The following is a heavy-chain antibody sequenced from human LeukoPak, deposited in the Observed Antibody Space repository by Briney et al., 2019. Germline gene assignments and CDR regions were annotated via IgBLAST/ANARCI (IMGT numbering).Heavy chain of an antibody. V-gene: IGHV3-21*01. CDR1: GFTFSTYN. Sequence: GGSLRLSCAASGFTFSTYNMNWVRQAPGKGLEWVSSITSSSSYTFYADSVRGRFTISRDNAKNSLYLQMNSLRAEDTAVYCCAELGITMIGGVWGKGTTVTISS. J-gene: IGHJ6*04. D-gene: IGHD3-10*02. CDR2: ITSSSSYT. CDR3: AELGITMIGGV.